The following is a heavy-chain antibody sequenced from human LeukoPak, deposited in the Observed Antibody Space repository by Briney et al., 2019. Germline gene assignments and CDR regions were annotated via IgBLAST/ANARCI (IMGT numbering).Heavy chain of an antibody. CDR2: IYYSGST. CDR3: AGSIAAAGTVIYYGMDV. V-gene: IGHV4-59*08. CDR1: GGSISSYY. D-gene: IGHD6-13*01. Sequence: ASETLSLTCTVSGGSISSYYWSWIRQPPGKGLEWIGYIYYSGSTNYNPSLKSRVTISVDTSKSQFSLKLSSVTAADTAVYYCAGSIAAAGTVIYYGMDVWGQGTTATVSS. J-gene: IGHJ6*02.